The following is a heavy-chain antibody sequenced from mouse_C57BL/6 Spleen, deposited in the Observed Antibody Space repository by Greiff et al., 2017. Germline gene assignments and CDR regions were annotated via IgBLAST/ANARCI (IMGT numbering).Heavy chain of an antibody. J-gene: IGHJ2*01. CDR2: ISYDGSN. Sequence: EVQLQESGPGLVKPSQSLSLTCSVTGYSITSGYYWNWIRQFPGNKLEWMGYISYDGSNNYNPSLKNRISITRDTSKNQFFLKLNSVTTEDTATYYCARELRLPHFDYWGQGTTLTVSS. CDR1: GYSITSGYY. CDR3: ARELRLPHFDY. V-gene: IGHV3-6*01. D-gene: IGHD3-2*02.